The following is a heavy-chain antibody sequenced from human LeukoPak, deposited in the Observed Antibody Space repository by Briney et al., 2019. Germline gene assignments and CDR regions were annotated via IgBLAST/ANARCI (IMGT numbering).Heavy chain of an antibody. CDR1: AYTFTNYY. V-gene: IGHV1-46*01. Sequence: SVKVSCKASAYTFTNYYLHWVRQAPGHGLEWMAIINPSDGGTYYEQKLQGRVTVTRDTSTSTVYMELSSLRSEDTAVYYCARDTRTMTAVTRGQHYYYGLDVWGQGTTVTVSS. D-gene: IGHD4-17*01. CDR3: ARDTRTMTAVTRGQHYYYGLDV. CDR2: INPSDGGT. J-gene: IGHJ6*02.